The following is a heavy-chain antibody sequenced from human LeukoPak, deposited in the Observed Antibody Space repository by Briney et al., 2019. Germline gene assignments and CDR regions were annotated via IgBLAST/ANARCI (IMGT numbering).Heavy chain of an antibody. CDR1: GGSITDYH. V-gene: IGHV4-59*01. Sequence: SETLSLTCTVSGGSITDYHWTWIRQPPGQGLEYIGYVYNRGTTFNNPSLKGRVTISADTSKKQFFLKVNSMTAADTAVYYCARGAGGYRFDPWGQGTLVTVSS. J-gene: IGHJ5*02. D-gene: IGHD1-1*01. CDR2: VYNRGTT. CDR3: ARGAGGYRFDP.